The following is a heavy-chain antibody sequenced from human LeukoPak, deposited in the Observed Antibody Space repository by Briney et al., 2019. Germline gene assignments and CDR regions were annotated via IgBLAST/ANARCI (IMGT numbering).Heavy chain of an antibody. CDR2: ITRSSSPI. Sequence: GGSLRLSCAASGFTFSSYAMSWVRQAPGKGLEWVAYITRSSSPIYYADSVKGRFTISRDNVENSLHLQMNSLRAEDTAMYYCTRDPHALDYWGQGTLVTVSS. CDR1: GFTFSSYA. V-gene: IGHV3-48*01. J-gene: IGHJ4*02. CDR3: TRDPHALDY.